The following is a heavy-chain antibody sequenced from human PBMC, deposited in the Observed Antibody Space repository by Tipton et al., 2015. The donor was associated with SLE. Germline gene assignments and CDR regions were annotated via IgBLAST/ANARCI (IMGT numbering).Heavy chain of an antibody. CDR3: ARARDEGVLSDYDY. Sequence: QLVQSGAEVKKPGASVKVSCKASGYTVTSEGISWPRQAPGQGLEWMGWISAYNGDTNYAQNLQGRVTMTTDTSTYTAQKELRSLRSDDTAVYFCARARDEGVLSDYDYGDQGHLFTVSS. CDR1: GYTVTSEG. CDR2: ISAYNGDT. J-gene: IGHJ4*02. D-gene: IGHD3-16*01. V-gene: IGHV1-18*01.